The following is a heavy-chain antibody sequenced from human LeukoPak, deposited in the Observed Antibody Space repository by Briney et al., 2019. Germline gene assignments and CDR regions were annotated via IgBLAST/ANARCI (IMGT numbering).Heavy chain of an antibody. J-gene: IGHJ1*01. D-gene: IGHD1-26*01. CDR3: ASAVSGSYAQH. CDR1: GGCISSYY. CDR2: IYYSGST. Sequence: TSETLSLTCTVSGGCISSYYWSWIRQRPGKGLEWIGYIYYSGSTNHNPSLKSRVTTSVDTSKNQFSLKLTSVTAADTAAYYCASAVSGSYAQHWGQGTLVTVSS. V-gene: IGHV4-59*08.